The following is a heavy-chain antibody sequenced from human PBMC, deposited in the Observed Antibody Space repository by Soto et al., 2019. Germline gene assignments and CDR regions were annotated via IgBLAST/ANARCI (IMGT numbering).Heavy chain of an antibody. CDR3: ARVGDFCSGYSQNAFDI. CDR1: GYIFASYG. V-gene: IGHV1-46*03. J-gene: IGHJ3*02. CDR2: INPSGGST. Sequence: GASVKVSCKASGYIFASYGISWVRQAPGQGVEWMGIINPSGGSTSYAQKFQGRVTMTRDTSTSTVYMELSSLRSEDTAVYYCARVGDFCSGYSQNAFDIWGQGTMVTVSS. D-gene: IGHD3-3*01.